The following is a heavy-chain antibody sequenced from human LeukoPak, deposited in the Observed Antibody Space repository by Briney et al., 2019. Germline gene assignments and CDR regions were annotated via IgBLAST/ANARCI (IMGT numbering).Heavy chain of an antibody. Sequence: PGGSLRLSCAASGFIFSSFNMSWVRQAPGKGLEWVSAISGSGGSTYYADSVKGRFTISRDNSKNTLYLQMNSLRAEDTAVYYCARDSYGGNPLPWGQGTLVTVSS. CDR2: ISGSGGST. V-gene: IGHV3-23*01. J-gene: IGHJ5*02. CDR1: GFIFSSFN. CDR3: ARDSYGGNPLP. D-gene: IGHD4-23*01.